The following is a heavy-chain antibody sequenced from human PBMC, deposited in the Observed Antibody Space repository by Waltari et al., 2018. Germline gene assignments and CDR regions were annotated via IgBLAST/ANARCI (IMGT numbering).Heavy chain of an antibody. CDR3: AKEVNDAFDI. CDR2: IYSGGST. V-gene: IGHV3-23*03. Sequence: EVQLLESGGGLVQPGGSLRLSCAASGFTFSSYAMSWVRQAPGKGLEWVSVIYSGGSTYYADSVKGRFTISRDNSKNSLYLQMNSLRAEDMALYYCAKEVNDAFDIWGQGTMVTVSS. J-gene: IGHJ3*02. CDR1: GFTFSSYA.